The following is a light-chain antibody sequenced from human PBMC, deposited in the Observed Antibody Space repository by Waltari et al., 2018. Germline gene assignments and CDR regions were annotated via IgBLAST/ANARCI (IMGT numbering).Light chain of an antibody. V-gene: IGLV6-57*04. CDR2: EDN. CDR3: QSSDNSNAWV. CDR1: SGSIASNY. Sequence: NFMLTQPHSVSESPGKTVTISCTRSSGSIASNYVQWYQHRPGRAPPTVIDEDNQRPSHVPERFPGSIDSSSNSAALIISGLKTEDEADSYCQSSDNSNAWVFGGGTKLTVL. J-gene: IGLJ3*02.